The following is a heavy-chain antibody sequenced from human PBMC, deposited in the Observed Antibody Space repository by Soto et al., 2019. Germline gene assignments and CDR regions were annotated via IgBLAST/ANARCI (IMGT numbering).Heavy chain of an antibody. CDR3: ARDGDYYDSSGYYWFDP. CDR1: GFTFSSYG. J-gene: IGHJ5*02. Sequence: GGSLRLSCAASGFTFSSYGMDWVRQAPGKGLEWVAVIWYDGSNKYYADSVKGRFTISRDNSKNTLYLQMNSLRAEDTAVYYCARDGDYYDSSGYYWFDPWGQGTLVTVAS. D-gene: IGHD3-22*01. CDR2: IWYDGSNK. V-gene: IGHV3-33*01.